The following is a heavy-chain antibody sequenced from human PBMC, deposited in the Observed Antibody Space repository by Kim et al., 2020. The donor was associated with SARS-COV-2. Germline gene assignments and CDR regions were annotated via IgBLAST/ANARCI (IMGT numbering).Heavy chain of an antibody. CDR3: ARAHGDYSS. J-gene: IGHJ5*02. V-gene: IGHV4-34*01. Sequence: STNYNPYLKSQDTISVDQSKNKFSLKLSSVAAAETAVYYCARAHGDYSSWGQGTLVTVSS. D-gene: IGHD4-17*01. CDR2: ST.